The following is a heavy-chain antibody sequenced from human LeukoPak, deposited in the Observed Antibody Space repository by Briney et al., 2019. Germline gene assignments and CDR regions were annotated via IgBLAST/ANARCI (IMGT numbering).Heavy chain of an antibody. Sequence: GASVKVSCKASGYTFTSYDINWARQATGQGLEWMGWMNPNSGNTGYAQKFQGRVTMTRNTSISTAYMELSSLRSEDTAVYYCAIIAAARYGLDYWGQGTLVTVSS. D-gene: IGHD6-13*01. CDR3: AIIAAARYGLDY. V-gene: IGHV1-8*01. J-gene: IGHJ4*02. CDR1: GYTFTSYD. CDR2: MNPNSGNT.